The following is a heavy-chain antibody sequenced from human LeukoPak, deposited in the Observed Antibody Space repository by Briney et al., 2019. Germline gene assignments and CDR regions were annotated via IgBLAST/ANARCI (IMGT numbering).Heavy chain of an antibody. Sequence: AGGSLRLSCAASGFTFSGYSMNWVRQAPGKGLEWVSYISSSSTTTYYTDPVKGRFTISGDNAKKSLFLQMNSLRAEDTAVYYCARGGSGYSAYDFDYWGQGILVTVSS. CDR2: ISSSSTTT. D-gene: IGHD5-12*01. CDR1: GFTFSGYS. CDR3: ARGGSGYSAYDFDY. V-gene: IGHV3-48*01. J-gene: IGHJ4*02.